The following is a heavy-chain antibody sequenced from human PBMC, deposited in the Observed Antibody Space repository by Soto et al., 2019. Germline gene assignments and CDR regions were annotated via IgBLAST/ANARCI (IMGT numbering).Heavy chain of an antibody. D-gene: IGHD2-21*01. CDR3: ARGPARRAYGDGGEDAFDI. J-gene: IGHJ3*02. CDR1: GYTFKNYA. V-gene: IGHV1-3*01. Sequence: QVQVVQSGAEVKKPGASVKVSCKASGYTFKNYAMQWVRQAPGQRLEWMGWINGGNGDTKYSQRFQGRVTIIRDISASTAYMERSSRTSEDRALYYCARGPARRAYGDGGEDAFDIWGQGTMVTVSS. CDR2: INGGNGDT.